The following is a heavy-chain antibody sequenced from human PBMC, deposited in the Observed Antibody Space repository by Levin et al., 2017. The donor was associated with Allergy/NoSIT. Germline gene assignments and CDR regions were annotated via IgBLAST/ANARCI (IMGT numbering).Heavy chain of an antibody. V-gene: IGHV1-46*01. D-gene: IGHD1-1*01. CDR2: INPSGGST. J-gene: IGHJ6*02. CDR1: GYTFTSYY. CDR3: ARDFLSGTDYYYYYGMDV. Sequence: ASVKVSCKASGYTFTSYYMHWVRQAPGQGLEWMGIINPSGGSTSYAQKFQGRVTMTRDTSTSTVYMELSSLRSEDTAVYYCARDFLSGTDYYYYYGMDVWGQGTTVTVSS.